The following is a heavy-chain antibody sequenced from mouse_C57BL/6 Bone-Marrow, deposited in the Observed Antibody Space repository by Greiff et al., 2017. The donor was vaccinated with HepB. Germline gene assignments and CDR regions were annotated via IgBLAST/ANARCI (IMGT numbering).Heavy chain of an antibody. CDR3: ARDDDYDTYAMDY. V-gene: IGHV1-55*01. CDR1: GYTFTSYW. Sequence: QVQLQQSGAELVKPGASVKMSCKASGYTFTSYWITWVKQRPGQGLEWIGDIYPGSGSTNYNEKFKSKATLTVDTSSSTAYMQLSSLASEDSAVYNCARDDDYDTYAMDYWGQGTSVTVSS. D-gene: IGHD2-4*01. CDR2: IYPGSGST. J-gene: IGHJ4*01.